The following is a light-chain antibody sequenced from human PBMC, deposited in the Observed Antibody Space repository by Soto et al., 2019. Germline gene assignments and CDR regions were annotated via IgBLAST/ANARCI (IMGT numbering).Light chain of an antibody. J-gene: IGKJ4*01. V-gene: IGKV1-5*01. Sequence: DFQMTQSPSTLSASVGDRVTITCRASQNIRSRLAWFQQKPGKAPKLLIYDASSLESGVPQRFSGSGSGTEFTLTISSLQSEDFAVYYCQHYNNWLGTFGGGTKVDIK. CDR3: QHYNNWLGT. CDR1: QNIRSR. CDR2: DAS.